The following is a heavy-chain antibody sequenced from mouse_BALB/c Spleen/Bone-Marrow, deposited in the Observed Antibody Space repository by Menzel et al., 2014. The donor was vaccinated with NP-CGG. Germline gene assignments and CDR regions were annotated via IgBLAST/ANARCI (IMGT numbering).Heavy chain of an antibody. J-gene: IGHJ4*01. Sequence: EVKLAESGGGLVQPGGSLRLSCATSGFTFSDFYMEWVRQPPGKRLEWIAASRNKANDYTTEYSASVRGRFIVSRDTSQSILYLQMNSLRAEDTAIYYCARDPRWLLAMDNWGQGTSVTVSS. CDR3: ARDPRWLLAMDN. V-gene: IGHV7-1*02. CDR1: GFTFSDFY. CDR2: SRNKANDYTT. D-gene: IGHD2-3*01.